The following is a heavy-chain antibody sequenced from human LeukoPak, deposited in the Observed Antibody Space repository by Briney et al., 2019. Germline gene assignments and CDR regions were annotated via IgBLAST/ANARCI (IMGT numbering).Heavy chain of an antibody. CDR2: IYSGGST. V-gene: IGHV3-66*02. CDR1: GFTFRSFW. CDR3: ARYYGMDV. J-gene: IGHJ6*02. Sequence: GGSLRLSCAASGFTFRSFWMHWVRQVPGKGLEWVSVIYSGGSTYYADSVKGRFTISRDNSKNTLYLQMNSLRAEDTAVYYCARYYGMDVWGQGTTVTVSS.